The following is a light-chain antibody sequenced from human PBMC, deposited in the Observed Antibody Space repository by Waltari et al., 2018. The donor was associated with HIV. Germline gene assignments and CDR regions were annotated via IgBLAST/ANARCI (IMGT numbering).Light chain of an antibody. CDR2: DDS. V-gene: IGLV3-21*02. Sequence: SYVLTQPPSVSVAPGPTARFTCGGNNIGSNSVHWYQQKPGQAPLLVLFDDSDRPSGIPERFSGSNSGNTATLTISRVEAGDEADYYCQVWDSSSDVVFGGGTKLTVL. J-gene: IGLJ2*01. CDR1: NIGSNS. CDR3: QVWDSSSDVV.